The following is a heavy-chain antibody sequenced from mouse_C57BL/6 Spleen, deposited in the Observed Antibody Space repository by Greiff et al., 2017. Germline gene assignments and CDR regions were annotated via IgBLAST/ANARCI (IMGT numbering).Heavy chain of an antibody. CDR1: GYTFTSYG. CDR2: IYPRRGNT. D-gene: IGHD1-1*01. J-gene: IGHJ2*01. V-gene: IGHV1-81*01. Sequence: VQLQESGAELARPGASVKLSCKASGYTFTSYGISWVKQRPGQGLEWIGEIYPRRGNTYYNEKFKGKATLTVDKSSSTAYMELRSLTSEDSAVYFCAREGSYYGVITYYFDYWGQGTTLTVSS. CDR3: AREGSYYGVITYYFDY.